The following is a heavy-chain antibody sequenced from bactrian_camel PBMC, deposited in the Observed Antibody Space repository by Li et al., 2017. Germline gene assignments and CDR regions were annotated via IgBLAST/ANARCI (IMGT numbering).Heavy chain of an antibody. V-gene: IGHV3S54*01. J-gene: IGHJ4*01. CDR1: GHIFSSCG. CDR3: AAGTRIIVGDYCDGITD. D-gene: IGHD3*01. Sequence: HVQLVESGGDSVQAGGSLKLSCSVSGHIFSSCGMGWYRQGQGRERDPPDMREPISLLYGDGSTAYANSVEGRFTISRDNAKNIIYLQMSSLTPDDTAMYYCAAGTRIIVGDYCDGITDWGQGTQVTVS. CDR2: SLLYGDGST.